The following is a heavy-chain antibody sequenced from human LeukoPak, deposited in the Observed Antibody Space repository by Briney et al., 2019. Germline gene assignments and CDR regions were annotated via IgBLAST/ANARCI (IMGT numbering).Heavy chain of an antibody. CDR3: ARDQGTSVTAMVGGHFDY. V-gene: IGHV3-33*01. J-gene: IGHJ4*02. CDR2: IWYDGSNR. D-gene: IGHD4-17*01. Sequence: GGSLRLSCAASGFTSRGNGMHWVGQAPGKGLEWVAIIWYDGSNRYYADSVKGRFPISRDNSKNTLFLQMNSLTAEDTAVYYCARDQGTSVTAMVGGHFDYWGPGTLVTVSS. CDR1: GFTSRGNG.